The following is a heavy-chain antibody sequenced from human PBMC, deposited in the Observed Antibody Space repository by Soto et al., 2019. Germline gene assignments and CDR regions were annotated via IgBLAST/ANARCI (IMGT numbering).Heavy chain of an antibody. CDR2: IVVGSGNT. V-gene: IGHV1-58*01. CDR3: AAYPRTFYGPHYFDD. D-gene: IGHD1-7*01. J-gene: IGHJ4*02. Sequence: SSVKVSCKASGFTFTSSAVQWVRQARGQRLEWIGWIVVGSGNTNYAQKFQERVTITRDMSTSTAYMELSSLRSEDTAVYYCAAYPRTFYGPHYFDDWGQGILFPVSS. CDR1: GFTFTSSA.